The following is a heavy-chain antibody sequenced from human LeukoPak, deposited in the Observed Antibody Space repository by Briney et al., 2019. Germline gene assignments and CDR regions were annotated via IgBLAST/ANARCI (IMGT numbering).Heavy chain of an antibody. CDR2: IIPIFGTA. CDR1: GGTFSSYA. J-gene: IGHJ4*02. D-gene: IGHD3-16*02. CDR3: ARDLGPNPYDYVWGSYRFNDY. Sequence: SVKVSCKASGGTFSSYAISWVRQAPGQGLEWMGGIIPIFGTANYAQKFQGRVTITADESTSTAYMELSSLRSEDTAVYYCARDLGPNPYDYVWGSYRFNDYWGQGTLVTVSS. V-gene: IGHV1-69*01.